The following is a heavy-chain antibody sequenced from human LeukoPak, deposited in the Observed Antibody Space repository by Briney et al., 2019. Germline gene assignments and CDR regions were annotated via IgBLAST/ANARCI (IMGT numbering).Heavy chain of an antibody. D-gene: IGHD3-10*01. V-gene: IGHV7-4-1*02. J-gene: IGHJ5*02. CDR2: INTNTGNP. CDR1: GYTFTSYG. CDR3: ARDHPYYGSGNWFDP. Sequence: ASVKVSCKASGYTFTSYGVSWVRQAPGQGLEWMGWINTNTGNPTYAQGFTGRFVFSLDTSVSTAYLQISSLKAEDTAVYYCARDHPYYGSGNWFDPWGQGTLVTVSS.